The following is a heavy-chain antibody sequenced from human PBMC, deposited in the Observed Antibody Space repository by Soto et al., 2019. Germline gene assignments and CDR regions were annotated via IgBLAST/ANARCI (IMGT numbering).Heavy chain of an antibody. CDR1: GYILTGYS. Sequence: QVYLVQSGAEVRRPGASVKVSCTAFGYILTGYSLHWVRQAPGQGLEWMGWIDPNSGATNSAERFHGRVSMTRDTSISAAYLELSSLRSDDTAVYYCXRXYGSSPNMELRFGMDVWGQGTTISVSS. CDR2: IDPNSGAT. D-gene: IGHD5-18*01. CDR3: XRXYGSSPNMELRFGMDV. J-gene: IGHJ6*02. V-gene: IGHV1-2*02.